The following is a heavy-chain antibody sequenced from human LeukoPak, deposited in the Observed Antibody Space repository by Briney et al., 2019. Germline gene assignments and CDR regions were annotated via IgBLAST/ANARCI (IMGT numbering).Heavy chain of an antibody. Sequence: GGSLRLSCAASGFTFSSYSMYWVRQAPGKGLEWVSFISTSSSYIYYADSLKGRFTISRDNAKNSLYLQMNSLRAEDTAVYYCAELGITMIGGVWGKGTTVTISS. CDR2: ISTSSSYI. V-gene: IGHV3-21*01. J-gene: IGHJ6*04. CDR1: GFTFSSYS. CDR3: AELGITMIGGV. D-gene: IGHD3-10*02.